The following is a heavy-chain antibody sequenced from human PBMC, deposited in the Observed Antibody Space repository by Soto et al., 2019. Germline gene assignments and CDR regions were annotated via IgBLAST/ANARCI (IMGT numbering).Heavy chain of an antibody. CDR3: ARAEYIGAPYRAYYGMEV. D-gene: IGHD6-13*01. CDR2: IDPSDSYT. V-gene: IGHV5-10-1*01. CDR1: GYSFTSYW. J-gene: IGHJ6*02. Sequence: GESLKISCKGSGYSFTSYWISWVRQMPGKGLEWMGRIDPSDSYTNYSPSFQGHVTISADKSIRTAYLQWIGLKASDTAMYYCARAEYIGAPYRAYYGMEVWGQGTTVTVSS.